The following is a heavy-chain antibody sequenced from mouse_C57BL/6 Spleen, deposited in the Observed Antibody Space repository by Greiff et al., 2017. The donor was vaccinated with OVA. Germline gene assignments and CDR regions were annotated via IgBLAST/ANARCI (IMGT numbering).Heavy chain of an antibody. CDR2: IDPSDSET. CDR1: GYTFTSYW. Sequence: QVQLQQPGAELVRPGSSVKLSCKASGYTFTSYWMHWVKQRPIQGLEWIGNIDPSDSETHYNQKFKDKATLTVDKSSSTAYMQLSSLTSEDSAVYYCAREGVLLRVGGMDYWGQGTSVTVSS. J-gene: IGHJ4*01. V-gene: IGHV1-52*01. D-gene: IGHD1-1*01. CDR3: AREGVLLRVGGMDY.